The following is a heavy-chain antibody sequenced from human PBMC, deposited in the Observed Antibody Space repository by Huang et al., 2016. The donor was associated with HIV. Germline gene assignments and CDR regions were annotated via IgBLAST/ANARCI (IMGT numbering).Heavy chain of an antibody. CDR3: AKADRTSTHFDY. CDR2: IRYDGTIK. J-gene: IGHJ4*02. Sequence: QVQLVESGGGVVQPGGSLRLSCAASGVTFSSDGMHWVRQAPDKGLEGVAVIRYDGTIKYYADSVKGRFTIARDKTKNTLFLQVTSLRAEDTAVFYCAKADRTSTHFDYWGQGILVTVSS. CDR1: GVTFSSDG. V-gene: IGHV3-30*02. D-gene: IGHD2-2*01.